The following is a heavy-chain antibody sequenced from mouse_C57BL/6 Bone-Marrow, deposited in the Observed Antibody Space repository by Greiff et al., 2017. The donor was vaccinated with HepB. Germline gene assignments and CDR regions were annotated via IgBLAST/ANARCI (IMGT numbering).Heavy chain of an antibody. J-gene: IGHJ4*01. Sequence: EVQGVESGGGLVKPGGSLKLSCAASGFTFSSYAMSWVRQTPEKRLEWVATISDGGSYTYYPDNVKGRFTISRDNAKNNLYLQMSHLKSEDTAMYYCARDKIYDGYYDAMDYWGQGTSVTVSS. CDR2: ISDGGSYT. CDR3: ARDKIYDGYYDAMDY. V-gene: IGHV5-4*01. CDR1: GFTFSSYA. D-gene: IGHD2-3*01.